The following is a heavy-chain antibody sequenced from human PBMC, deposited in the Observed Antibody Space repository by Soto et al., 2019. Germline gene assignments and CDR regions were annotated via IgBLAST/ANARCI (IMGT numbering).Heavy chain of an antibody. CDR2: IYSGGST. J-gene: IGHJ2*01. V-gene: IGHV3-53*01. CDR3: ARDRIGVWYFDL. D-gene: IGHD3-10*01. CDR1: GFTVSSNY. Sequence: SGGSLRLSCAASGFTVSSNYMSWVRQAPGKGLEWVSVIYSGGSTYYADSVKGRFTISRDNSKNTLYLQMNSLRAEDTAVYYCARDRIGVWYFDLWGRGTLVTVSS.